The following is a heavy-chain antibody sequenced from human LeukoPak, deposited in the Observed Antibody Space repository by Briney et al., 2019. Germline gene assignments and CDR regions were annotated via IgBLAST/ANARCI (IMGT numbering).Heavy chain of an antibody. J-gene: IGHJ6*02. CDR1: GGSISSYY. V-gene: IGHV4-59*01. CDR2: IYYSGST. Sequence: SETLSLTCTVSGGSISSYYWSWIRQPPGKGLEWIGYIYYSGSTNYNPSLKSRVTISVDMSKNQFSLKLSSVTAADTAVYYCARDLGYTPSYYYYGMDVWGQGTTVTVSS. D-gene: IGHD5-24*01. CDR3: ARDLGYTPSYYYYGMDV.